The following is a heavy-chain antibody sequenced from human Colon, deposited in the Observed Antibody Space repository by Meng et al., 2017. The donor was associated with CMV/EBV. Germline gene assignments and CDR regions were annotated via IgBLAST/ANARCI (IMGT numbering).Heavy chain of an antibody. Sequence: GESLKISCAASGFTFSSYGMHWVRRAPGKGLEWVAFIRIDGSDETYADSVKGRFTISRDNSKNTLSLRMNSLTPEDTAVYYCAKDTYPGYSNSFLFDSWGQGTQVTVSS. CDR3: AKDTYPGYSNSFLFDS. CDR1: GFTFSSYG. J-gene: IGHJ4*02. V-gene: IGHV3-30*02. D-gene: IGHD6-13*01. CDR2: IRIDGSDE.